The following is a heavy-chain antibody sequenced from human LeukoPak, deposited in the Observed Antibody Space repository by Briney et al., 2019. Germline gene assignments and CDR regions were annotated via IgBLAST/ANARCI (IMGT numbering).Heavy chain of an antibody. Sequence: GGSLRLSCAASRFTFSSYWMSWVRQAPGKGLEWVANIKQDGTEKYYVDSVKGRFTISRDNAKNSLFLQMNSLRAEDTAVYYCAGEGYGDYDGDYWGQGTLVTVSS. J-gene: IGHJ4*02. D-gene: IGHD4-17*01. CDR2: IKQDGTEK. CDR1: RFTFSSYW. CDR3: AGEGYGDYDGDY. V-gene: IGHV3-7*03.